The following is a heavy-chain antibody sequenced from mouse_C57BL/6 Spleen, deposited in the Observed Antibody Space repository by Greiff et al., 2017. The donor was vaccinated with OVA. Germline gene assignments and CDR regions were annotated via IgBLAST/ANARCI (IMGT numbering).Heavy chain of an antibody. Sequence: QVQLQQPGAELVRPGTSVKLSCKASGYTFTSYWMHWVKQRPGQGLEWIGVIDPSDSYTNYNQKFKGKATLTVDTSSSPAYMQLSSLTSEDSAVYYCARDTTVVAPRLAYWGQGTLVTVSA. CDR3: ARDTTVVAPRLAY. D-gene: IGHD1-1*01. J-gene: IGHJ3*01. CDR1: GYTFTSYW. V-gene: IGHV1-59*01. CDR2: IDPSDSYT.